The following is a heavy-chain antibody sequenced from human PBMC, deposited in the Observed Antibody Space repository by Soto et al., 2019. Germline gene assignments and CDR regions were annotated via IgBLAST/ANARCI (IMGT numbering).Heavy chain of an antibody. CDR1: GDTFSSYT. Sequence: QVQLVQSGAEVKKPGSSVKVSCKASGDTFSSYTISWVRQAPGQGLEWMGRIIPILGIANYAQKFQGRVTITADKSTSKAYMELSSLRSEDTAVYYCASTARSAGGPRYYGMDVWGQGTTVTVSS. CDR2: IIPILGIA. D-gene: IGHD5-18*01. V-gene: IGHV1-69*02. J-gene: IGHJ6*02. CDR3: ASTARSAGGPRYYGMDV.